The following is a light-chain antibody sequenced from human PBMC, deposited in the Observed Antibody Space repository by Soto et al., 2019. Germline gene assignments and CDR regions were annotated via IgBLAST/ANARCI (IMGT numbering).Light chain of an antibody. V-gene: IGKV1-39*01. J-gene: IGKJ1*01. CDR3: KQSYSNWT. Sequence: DIQMTQSPSSLSASVGDRVTITCRASQSISSYLIWYQQKPGNAPKLLIYAASSLQSGVPSRFSGSGSGTDFTLTISSLQPEDFATYYCKQSYSNWTFGQGTKVEIK. CDR1: QSISSY. CDR2: AAS.